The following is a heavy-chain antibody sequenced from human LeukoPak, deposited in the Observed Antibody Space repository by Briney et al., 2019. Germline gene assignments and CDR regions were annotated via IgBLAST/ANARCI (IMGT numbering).Heavy chain of an antibody. CDR1: GGSISSGGYY. V-gene: IGHV4-31*03. Sequence: PSETLSLTCTVSGGSISSGGYYWSRIRQHPGKGLEWIGYIYYSGSTYYNPSLKSRVTISVDTSKNQFSLKLSSVTAADTAVYYCATSVRWLQERPLWYFDYWGQGTLVTVSS. J-gene: IGHJ4*02. D-gene: IGHD5-24*01. CDR2: IYYSGST. CDR3: ATSVRWLQERPLWYFDY.